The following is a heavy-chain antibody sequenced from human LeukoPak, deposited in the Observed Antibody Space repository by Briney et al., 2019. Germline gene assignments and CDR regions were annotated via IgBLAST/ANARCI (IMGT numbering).Heavy chain of an antibody. Sequence: GGSLRLSCAASGFTFSIYGMSWVRQPPGKGLEWVSGISGSGDSTYYADSVKGRFTISRDNSKNTLYLQMNSLRAEDTAVYYCAKDPTAAMRGYFQHWGQGTLVTVSS. CDR1: GFTFSIYG. J-gene: IGHJ1*01. CDR3: AKDPTAAMRGYFQH. CDR2: ISGSGDST. V-gene: IGHV3-23*01. D-gene: IGHD2-2*01.